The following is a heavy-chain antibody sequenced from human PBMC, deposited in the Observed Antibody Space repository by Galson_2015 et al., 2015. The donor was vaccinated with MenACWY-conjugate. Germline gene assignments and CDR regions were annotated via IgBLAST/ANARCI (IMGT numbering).Heavy chain of an antibody. J-gene: IGHJ5*02. CDR1: GGTFSSYG. V-gene: IGHV1-69*13. CDR3: ARDGHSSTWNQYNWFDP. CDR2: IIPIFGAA. Sequence: SVKVSCKASGGTFSSYGISWVRQAPGQGLEWVGAIIPIFGAANYAQRLQGRVTMTADESTTTAYMELSSLRSEDTAVYYCARDGHSSTWNQYNWFDPWGQGTLVTVSS. D-gene: IGHD6-13*01.